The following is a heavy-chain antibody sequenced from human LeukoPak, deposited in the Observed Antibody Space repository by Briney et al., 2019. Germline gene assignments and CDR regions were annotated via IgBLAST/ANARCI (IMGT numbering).Heavy chain of an antibody. CDR3: ARDPTVGGIYFDY. V-gene: IGHV3-21*01. Sequence: GGSLRLSCAASGFTFSSYSMNWVRQAPGKGLKWVSSISSSSSYIYYADSVKGRFTISRDNAKNSLYLQMNSLRAEDTAVYYCARDPTVGGIYFDYWGQGTLVTVSA. D-gene: IGHD4-23*01. CDR1: GFTFSSYS. J-gene: IGHJ4*02. CDR2: ISSSSSYI.